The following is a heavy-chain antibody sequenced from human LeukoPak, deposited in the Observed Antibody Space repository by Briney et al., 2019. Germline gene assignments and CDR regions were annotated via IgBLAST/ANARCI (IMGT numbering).Heavy chain of an antibody. Sequence: GGSLRLSCAASGFTFSSYAMHWVRQAPVKGLEWVAFIRYDGSTKYYADSVKGRFTISRDNSKNMLYLQMNSLRAEDTAVYYCATLRGREYNWFDPWGQGTLVTVSS. V-gene: IGHV3-30*02. J-gene: IGHJ5*02. D-gene: IGHD4-17*01. CDR1: GFTFSSYA. CDR3: ATLRGREYNWFDP. CDR2: IRYDGSTK.